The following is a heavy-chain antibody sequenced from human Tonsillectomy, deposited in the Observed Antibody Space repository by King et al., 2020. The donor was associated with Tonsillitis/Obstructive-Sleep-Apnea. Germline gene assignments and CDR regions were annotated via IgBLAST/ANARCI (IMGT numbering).Heavy chain of an antibody. CDR3: ARLAPGTLYYYYHMDV. D-gene: IGHD1-26*01. Sequence: VRLVESGAEVKKPGESLRISCKGSGYSFTSYWISWVRQMPGKGLEWMGRIDPSDSYTDYSPSFQGHVTISADKSISTAYLQWSSLRASDTAMYYCARLAPGTLYYYYHMDVWGKGTTVTVSS. V-gene: IGHV5-10-1*01. CDR2: IDPSDSYT. J-gene: IGHJ6*03. CDR1: GYSFTSYW.